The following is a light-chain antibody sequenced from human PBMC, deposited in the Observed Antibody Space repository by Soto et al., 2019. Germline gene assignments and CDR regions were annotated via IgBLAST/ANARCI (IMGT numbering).Light chain of an antibody. J-gene: IGKJ1*01. CDR3: QQYNNWPPWT. CDR1: QSVSSN. Sequence: EIEITQSPATLSVSPGERATLSWSASQSVSSNLAWYQQKPGQAPGLLIYGASTRATGIPARFSGSGSGTEFTLTISSLQSEDFAVYYCQQYNNWPPWTFGQGTKVDIK. V-gene: IGKV3-15*01. CDR2: GAS.